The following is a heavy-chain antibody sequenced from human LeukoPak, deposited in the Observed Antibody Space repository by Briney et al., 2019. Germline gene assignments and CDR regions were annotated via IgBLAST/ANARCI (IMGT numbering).Heavy chain of an antibody. J-gene: IGHJ4*02. V-gene: IGHV3-30*04. CDR2: TSYDGIHI. D-gene: IGHD1-26*01. CDR3: ARDNPAGSGSSL. Sequence: GGSLRLSCATSGFTFSSYALHWVRQAPGKGLEWVAVTSYDGIHIYYADSVKGRFTISRDNSKNTLYLQMNSLRADDTAVYYCARDNPAGSGSSLWGQGTLVTVSS. CDR1: GFTFSSYA.